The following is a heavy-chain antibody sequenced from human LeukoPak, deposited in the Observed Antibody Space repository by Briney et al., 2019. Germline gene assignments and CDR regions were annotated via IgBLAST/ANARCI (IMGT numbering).Heavy chain of an antibody. CDR2: MYPRGTT. CDR3: AGLVGRYSSGLYYYYFDY. D-gene: IGHD3-22*01. J-gene: IGHJ4*02. Sequence: SETLSLTCTVSGDSINSLDLWSWVRQTPGKGQEWIGKMYPRGTTHSNRSVKSRVTISIDKSKNQFFLNLSSVTAADTAVYYCAGLVGRYSSGLYYYYFDYWGRGTLVTVSS. CDR1: GDSINSLDL. V-gene: IGHV4-4*02.